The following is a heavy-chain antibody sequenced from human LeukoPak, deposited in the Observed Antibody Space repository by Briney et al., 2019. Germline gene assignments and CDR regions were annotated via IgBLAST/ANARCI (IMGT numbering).Heavy chain of an antibody. CDR2: IHHSVST. V-gene: IGHV4-31*03. J-gene: IGHJ5*02. CDR3: ASYGSGSYRFDP. Sequence: SETLSLTCTVSGGSISSGNYYWSWIRQHPGKGLEWIEYIHHSVSTYYNPSLEGRVIISVDTSKNQFSLKLNSVTAADTAVYYCASYGSGSYRFDPWGQGTLVTVSS. D-gene: IGHD3-10*01. CDR1: GGSISSGNYY.